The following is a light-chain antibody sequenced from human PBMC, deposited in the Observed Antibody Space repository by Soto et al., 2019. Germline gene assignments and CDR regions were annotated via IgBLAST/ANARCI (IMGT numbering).Light chain of an antibody. J-gene: IGLJ1*01. CDR2: EVN. V-gene: IGLV2-8*01. CDR3: SSYAGSSNV. CDR1: SSDVGGYNL. Sequence: QSALTQPASVSGSPGQSITVSCAGTSSDVGGYNLVSWYQQHPGKAPKLMIYEVNKRPSGVPDRFPGSKSGNTASLTVSGLQAEDEDDYYCSSYAGSSNVFGTGTKVTVL.